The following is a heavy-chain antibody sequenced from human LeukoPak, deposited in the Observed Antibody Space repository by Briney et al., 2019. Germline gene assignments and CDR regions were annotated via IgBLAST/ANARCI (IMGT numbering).Heavy chain of an antibody. D-gene: IGHD2-15*01. CDR1: GGTFSSYA. CDR3: ARDRWNCSGGSCYLGLNDY. V-gene: IGHV1-69*05. J-gene: IGHJ4*02. Sequence: SVKVSCKASGGTFSSYAISWVRQAPGQGLEWMGGTIPIFGTANYAQKFQGRVTITTDESTSTAYMELSSLRSEDTAVYYCARDRWNCSGGSCYLGLNDYWGQGTLVTVSS. CDR2: TIPIFGTA.